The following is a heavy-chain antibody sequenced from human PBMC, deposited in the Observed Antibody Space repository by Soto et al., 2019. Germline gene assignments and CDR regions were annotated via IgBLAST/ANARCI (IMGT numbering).Heavy chain of an antibody. CDR3: AKDKAAAIYGYYGMDV. CDR1: GFTFSSYA. D-gene: IGHD2-2*02. Sequence: PWGSLRLSCSASGFTFSSYAMSWVRQAPGKGLEWVSAISGSGGSTYYADSVKGRFTISRDNSKNTLYLQMNSLRAEDTAVYYCAKDKAAAIYGYYGMDVWGQGTTVTVS. J-gene: IGHJ6*02. V-gene: IGHV3-23*01. CDR2: ISGSGGST.